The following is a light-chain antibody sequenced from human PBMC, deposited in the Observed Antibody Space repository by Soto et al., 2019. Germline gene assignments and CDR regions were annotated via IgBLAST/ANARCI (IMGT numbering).Light chain of an antibody. Sequence: DIVLTQSPGTLSLSPGERATLSCRASQTVRDGYLAWYQQKPGQAPRLFIYGASARATGIPVRFSGSGSGTDFTLTISGLEPEDFAVYYCQQYGVLMFPFGQGAKLEIK. CDR1: QTVRDGY. CDR2: GAS. CDR3: QQYGVLMFP. V-gene: IGKV3-20*01. J-gene: IGKJ2*01.